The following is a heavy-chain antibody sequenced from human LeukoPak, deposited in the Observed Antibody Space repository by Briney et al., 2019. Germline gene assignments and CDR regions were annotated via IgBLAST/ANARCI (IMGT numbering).Heavy chain of an antibody. CDR3: ARHGSGSYYNFYY. V-gene: IGHV4-39*07. Sequence: SETLSLTCTVSGGSISSSSYYWGWIRQPPGKGLEWIGSIYYSGSTYYNPSLKSRVTISVDTSKNQFSLKLSSVTAADTAVYYCARHGSGSYYNFYYWGQGTLVTVSS. CDR2: IYYSGST. D-gene: IGHD3-10*01. CDR1: GGSISSSSYY. J-gene: IGHJ4*02.